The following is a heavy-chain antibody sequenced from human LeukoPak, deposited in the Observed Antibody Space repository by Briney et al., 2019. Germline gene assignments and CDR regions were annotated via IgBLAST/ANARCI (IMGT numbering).Heavy chain of an antibody. J-gene: IGHJ6*02. V-gene: IGHV3-48*03. CDR1: GFTFSTYE. CDR2: ISSSDSTI. CDR3: ARDGSAYGMDV. Sequence: PGGSLRVSCAASGFTFSTYEMNWVRQAPGKGLEWVSHISSSDSTINYADSVKGRFTISRDNAKNSLYLQMNSLRAEDTAVYYCARDGSAYGMDVWGQGTTVTVSS. D-gene: IGHD1-26*01.